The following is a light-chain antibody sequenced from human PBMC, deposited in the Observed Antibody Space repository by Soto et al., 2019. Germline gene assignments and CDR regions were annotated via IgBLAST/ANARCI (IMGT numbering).Light chain of an antibody. CDR1: QGISNY. J-gene: IGKJ4*01. CDR3: QHLNSLVT. CDR2: AAS. V-gene: IGKV1-9*01. Sequence: DIQLTQSPSFLSAAVGDRVTITCLASQGISNYLGWSQQKPGKVPTLHIYAASPLQSGVPSRFSGSGSGTEFTPTISSLQPEGFATYDCQHLNSLVTFGGGTKVEI.